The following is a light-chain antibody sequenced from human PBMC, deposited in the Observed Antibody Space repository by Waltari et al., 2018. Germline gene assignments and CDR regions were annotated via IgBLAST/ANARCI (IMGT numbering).Light chain of an antibody. CDR2: YDS. V-gene: IGLV1-36*01. J-gene: IGLJ2*01. CDR1: RSNIGSNS. CDR3: AAWDDRLSGPI. Sequence: QSVLTQPPSASEAARKSVTISCSGSRSNIGSNSVSWYQQLPETAPKLLIYYDSRRASGVSDRFSGSKSGTSASLAISGLQTEDEAHYFCAAWDDRLSGPIFGGGTRLTVL.